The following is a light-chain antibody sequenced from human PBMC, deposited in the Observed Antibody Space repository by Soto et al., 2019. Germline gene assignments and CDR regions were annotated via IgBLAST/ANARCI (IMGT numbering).Light chain of an antibody. V-gene: IGKV4-1*01. CDR2: WAS. J-gene: IGKJ4*01. CDR3: QQFYNTPLT. Sequence: DIVMTQSPDSLAVSLGERATINCKSSQSVFHSSIDRYHLNWYQQKPGQPPKLLIYWASTRESGVPDRFSGSGSGTDFTLTIRSLQPEDVAIYYCQQFYNTPLTFGGGTRVEIK. CDR1: QSVFHSSIDRYH.